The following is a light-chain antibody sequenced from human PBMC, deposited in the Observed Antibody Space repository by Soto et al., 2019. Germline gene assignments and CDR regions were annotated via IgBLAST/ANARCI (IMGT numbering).Light chain of an antibody. V-gene: IGKV1-5*01. J-gene: IGKJ5*01. CDR3: QQYNSYSAT. CDR2: GAS. CDR1: QNIASW. Sequence: DIRMTQSPSTLSASVGDSVTITCRASQNIASWLAWYQQTPGKAPKLLIYGASTSESGVPSRFSGSGSGTEFTLTIMSLQPGDFATYYCQQYNSYSATFGQGTRLEIK.